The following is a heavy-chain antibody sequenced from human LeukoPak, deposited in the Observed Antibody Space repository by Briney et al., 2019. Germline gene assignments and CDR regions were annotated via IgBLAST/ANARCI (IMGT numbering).Heavy chain of an antibody. CDR3: ARCSSGWYDSYFNF. Sequence: GGSLRLSCATSGFTLRSHAMSWVRQAPGKGLEWVSSISASGNSTFYADSAKGRFTISRDNSKNSLFLQMNSLRAEDTAVYFCARCSSGWYDSYFNFWGQGTLVTVSS. J-gene: IGHJ4*02. D-gene: IGHD6-19*01. CDR2: ISASGNST. CDR1: GFTLRSHA. V-gene: IGHV3-23*01.